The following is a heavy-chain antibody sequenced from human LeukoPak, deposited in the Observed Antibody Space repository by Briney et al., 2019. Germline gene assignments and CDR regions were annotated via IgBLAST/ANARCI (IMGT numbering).Heavy chain of an antibody. D-gene: IGHD3-10*01. CDR2: ISYSGSA. V-gene: IGHV4-59*08. CDR3: SRHWFGAYRELFEE. J-gene: IGHJ4*02. CDR1: GGSISPYY. Sequence: SETLSLTCTVSGGSISPYYWSWIRQPPGKGLEWIGYISYSGSANYNPSLKSRVTISVDTSKNQFSLKLSSVTAADTAVYYCSRHWFGAYRELFEERGQGTLGTVSS.